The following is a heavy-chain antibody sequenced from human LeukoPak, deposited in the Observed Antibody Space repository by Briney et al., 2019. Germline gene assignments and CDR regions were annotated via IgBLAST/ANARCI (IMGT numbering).Heavy chain of an antibody. CDR1: GFTFSSYG. CDR3: ARGEFGDYYYFYMDV. CDR2: ISSSSSYI. D-gene: IGHD2/OR15-2a*01. V-gene: IGHV3-21*01. Sequence: GGSLRLSCAASGFTFSSYGMNWVRQAPGKGLEWVSYISSSSSYIYYADSVKGRFTISRDNARKSLYLQMNSLRAEDTATYYCARGEFGDYYYFYMDVWGKGTTVTVSS. J-gene: IGHJ6*03.